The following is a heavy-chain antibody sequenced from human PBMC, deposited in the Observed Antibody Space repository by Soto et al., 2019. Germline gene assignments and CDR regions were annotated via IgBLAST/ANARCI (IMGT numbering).Heavy chain of an antibody. CDR3: AYDRDSSSRRVDF. CDR2: IKSEANGGTK. Sequence: EVQLVESGGGLVKPGGSLRLSCAASGFSFSNAWMKWVRQAPGKGLEWVGRIKSEANGGTKDHAAAVKGRFIISRDDSKNMLFLKMDRLITEESAVYYCAYDRDSSSRRVDFWGQGTLVTVSS. CDR1: GFSFSNAW. V-gene: IGHV3-15*07. D-gene: IGHD3-22*01. J-gene: IGHJ4*02.